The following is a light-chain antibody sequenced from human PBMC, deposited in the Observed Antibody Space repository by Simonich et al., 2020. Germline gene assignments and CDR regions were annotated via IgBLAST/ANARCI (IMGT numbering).Light chain of an antibody. J-gene: IGKJ1*01. CDR3: QQYYSTPWT. V-gene: IGKV4-1*01. CDR1: QSVLYSTNNKNY. Sequence: DIVMTQSPDSLAVSLGERATINCKSSQSVLYSTNNKNYVAWYQQKPGQPPKLLIYWASTRASGVPDRFSGSGSETDFPLSISSLQAEDVAVYYCQQYYSTPWTFGQGTKVEIK. CDR2: WAS.